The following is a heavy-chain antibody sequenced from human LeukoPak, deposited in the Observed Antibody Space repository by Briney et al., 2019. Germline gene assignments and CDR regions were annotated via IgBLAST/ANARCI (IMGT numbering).Heavy chain of an antibody. CDR3: ARSKRNGFDI. CDR2: ISYNGGST. J-gene: IGHJ3*02. CDR1: GFTFTNYA. Sequence: GGSLRLSCAASGFTFTNYAMHWVRQAPGEGLEYVSAISYNGGSTYYANSVKGRFTISRDNSKNTLYLQMGSLRAEDMAVYYCARSKRNGFDIWGQGTMVTVSS. V-gene: IGHV3-64*01.